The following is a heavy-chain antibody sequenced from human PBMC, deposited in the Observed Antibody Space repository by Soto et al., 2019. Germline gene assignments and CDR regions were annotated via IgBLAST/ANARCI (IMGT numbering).Heavy chain of an antibody. CDR2: ISSSSSYI. CDR3: ARATKRGSGYHLYYCYYGMDV. CDR1: GFTFSSYS. V-gene: IGHV3-21*01. J-gene: IGHJ6*02. D-gene: IGHD6-19*01. Sequence: EVQLVESGGGLVKPGGSLRLSCAASGFTFSSYSMNWVRQAPGKGLEWVSSISSSSSYIYYADSVKGRFTISRDNAKNSKHLQMNSRRAEDTAVYYCARATKRGSGYHLYYCYYGMDVWGQGTTVTVSS.